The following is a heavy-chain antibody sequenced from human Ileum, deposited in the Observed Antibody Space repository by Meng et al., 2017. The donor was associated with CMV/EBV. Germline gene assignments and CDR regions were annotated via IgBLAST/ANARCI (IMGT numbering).Heavy chain of an antibody. CDR2: IYTSGSS. J-gene: IGHJ4*02. Sequence: LGRQWEGPGLVKPSETLSLTCTVSGGSMSSYYWSWIRQPAGKGLEWIGRIYTSGSSNYNSSLKSRVTMSVDTSKNQFSMKLNSVTAADTAVYYCAREGPTDWGRALDYWGQGTLVTVAS. CDR3: AREGPTDWGRALDY. D-gene: IGHD7-27*01. CDR1: GGSMSSYY. V-gene: IGHV4-4*07.